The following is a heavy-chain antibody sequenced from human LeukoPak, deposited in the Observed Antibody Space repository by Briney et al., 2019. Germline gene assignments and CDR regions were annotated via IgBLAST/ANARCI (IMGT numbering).Heavy chain of an antibody. J-gene: IGHJ1*01. V-gene: IGHV3-30-3*01. CDR1: GFTFSSYA. D-gene: IGHD6-19*01. Sequence: GGSLRLSGAASGFTFSSYAMHWARQAPGKGLEWVAVISYDGSNKYYADSVKGRFTISRDNSKNTLYLQMNSLRAEDTAVYYCARDPMQWLVRGYFQHWGQGTLVTVSS. CDR3: ARDPMQWLVRGYFQH. CDR2: ISYDGSNK.